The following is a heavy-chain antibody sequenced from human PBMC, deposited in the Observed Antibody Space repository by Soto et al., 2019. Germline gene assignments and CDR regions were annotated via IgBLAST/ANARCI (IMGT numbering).Heavy chain of an antibody. V-gene: IGHV3-48*01. Sequence: PGGSLRLSCSASGFTFSIYAMNWVRQAPGKGLEWVSYINNNGSTTDYADSVKGRFTISRDNDKNLVYLQMSSLRAGDTAVYYCARGGGSMDVWGQGTTVTVSS. CDR2: INNNGSTT. D-gene: IGHD3-16*01. CDR3: ARGGGSMDV. CDR1: GFTFSIYA. J-gene: IGHJ6*02.